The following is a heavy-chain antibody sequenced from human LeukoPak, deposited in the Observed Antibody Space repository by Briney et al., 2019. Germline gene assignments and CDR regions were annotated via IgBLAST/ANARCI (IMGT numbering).Heavy chain of an antibody. V-gene: IGHV3-7*03. CDR2: IKQDGSEK. CDR1: GFTFSSYW. J-gene: IGHJ4*02. D-gene: IGHD3-22*01. CDR3: ASMKYYYDSSGYYSFDY. Sequence: GGSLRLSCAASGFTFSSYWMSWVRQAPGKGLEWVANIKQDGSEKYYVDSVKGRFTISRDNSKNTLYLQMNSLRAEDTAVYYCASMKYYYDSSGYYSFDYWGQGTLVTVSS.